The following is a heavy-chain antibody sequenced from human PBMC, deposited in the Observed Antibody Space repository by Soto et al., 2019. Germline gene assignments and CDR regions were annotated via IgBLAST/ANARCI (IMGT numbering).Heavy chain of an antibody. Sequence: QLQLQESGPGLVKPSETLSLTCTVSGGSISSSSYYWGWIRQPPGKGLEWIGSIYYSGSTSYNPSLKSRVTTSVDTSKTQFSLKLSSVTAADTAVYYCARHVQLLFDSGAFDIWGQGTMVTVSS. CDR1: GGSISSSSYY. CDR3: ARHVQLLFDSGAFDI. D-gene: IGHD2-21*02. V-gene: IGHV4-39*01. CDR2: IYYSGST. J-gene: IGHJ3*02.